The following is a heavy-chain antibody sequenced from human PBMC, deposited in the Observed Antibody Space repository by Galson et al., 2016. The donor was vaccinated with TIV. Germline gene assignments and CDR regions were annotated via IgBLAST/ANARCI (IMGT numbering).Heavy chain of an antibody. CDR1: GYPFTDSW. Sequence: SVKVSCKASGYPFTDSWMHWVRQAPGGGLEWMGWIDPNSGATLYAQKFQGRVTMTRDTSTSTTYVELSRLTSDDTADYYCARGGVIRGLDFWGQGTLVTVSS. CDR2: IDPNSGAT. V-gene: IGHV1-2*02. D-gene: IGHD3-16*02. J-gene: IGHJ4*02. CDR3: ARGGVIRGLDF.